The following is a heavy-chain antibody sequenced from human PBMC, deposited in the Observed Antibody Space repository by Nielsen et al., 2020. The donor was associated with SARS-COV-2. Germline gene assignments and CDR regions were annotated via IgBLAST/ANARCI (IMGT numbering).Heavy chain of an antibody. D-gene: IGHD4-17*01. CDR1: GFTFSSYA. V-gene: IGHV3-30-3*01. Sequence: GESLKISCAASGFTFSSYAMHWVRQAPGKGLEWVAVISYDGSNKYYADSVKGRFTISRDNSKNTLYLQMNSLRAEDTAVYYCARDLQDGDYELYSGMDVWGQGTTVTVSS. J-gene: IGHJ6*02. CDR2: ISYDGSNK. CDR3: ARDLQDGDYELYSGMDV.